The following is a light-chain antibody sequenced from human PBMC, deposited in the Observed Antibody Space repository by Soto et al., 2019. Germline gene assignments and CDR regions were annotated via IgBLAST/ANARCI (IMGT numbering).Light chain of an antibody. CDR1: QSISSSY. J-gene: IGKJ1*01. CDR3: QQYGKSPPWT. V-gene: IGKV3-20*01. Sequence: EIVLTQSPGTLSLSPGERATLSCRASQSISSSYLAWYQQKPGQAPRLLIYGASSRATGIADRFSGSGSGTDFTLTISRLEPEDFAVYYCQQYGKSPPWTFGRGTKVEVK. CDR2: GAS.